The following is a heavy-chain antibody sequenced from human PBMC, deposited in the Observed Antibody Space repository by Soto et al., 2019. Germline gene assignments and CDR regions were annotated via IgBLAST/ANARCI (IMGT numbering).Heavy chain of an antibody. V-gene: IGHV1-69*06. D-gene: IGHD6-6*01. CDR3: ASKKSKQLLQSPYYYYGMDV. CDR2: IIPIFGTA. CDR1: GGTFSSYA. J-gene: IGHJ6*02. Sequence: QVQLVQSGAEVKKPGSSVKVSCKASGGTFSSYAISWVRQAPGQGLEWMGGIIPIFGTANYAQKFQGRVTITADKSTSTAYMELSSLGSEDTAVYYCASKKSKQLLQSPYYYYGMDVWGQGTTVTVSS.